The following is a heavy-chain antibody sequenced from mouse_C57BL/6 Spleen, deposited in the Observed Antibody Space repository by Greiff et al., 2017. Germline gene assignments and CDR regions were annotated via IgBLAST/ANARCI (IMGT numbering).Heavy chain of an antibody. J-gene: IGHJ3*01. V-gene: IGHV7-3*01. D-gene: IGHD3-1*01. CDR3: ARYAGGAFAY. CDR2: IRNKANGYTT. Sequence: EVQRVESGGGLVQPGGSLSLSCAASGFTFTDYYMSWVRQPPGKALEWLGFIRNKANGYTTEYSASVKGRFTISRDNSQSILYLQMNALRAEDSATYYCARYAGGAFAYWGQGTLVTVSA. CDR1: GFTFTDYY.